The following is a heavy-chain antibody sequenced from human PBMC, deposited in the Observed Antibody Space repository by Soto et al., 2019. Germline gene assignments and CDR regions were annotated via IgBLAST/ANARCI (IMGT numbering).Heavy chain of an antibody. CDR1: GFTFSSYA. D-gene: IGHD6-13*01. CDR3: AGSAIAAAGTYYYYYGMDV. CDR2: ISYDGSNK. J-gene: IGHJ6*02. Sequence: GGSLRLSCAASGFTFSSYAMHWVRQAPGKGLEWVAVISYDGSNKYYADSVKGRFTISRDNSKNTLYLQMTSLRAEDTAVYYCAGSAIAAAGTYYYYYGMDVWGQGTTVTVSS. V-gene: IGHV3-30-3*01.